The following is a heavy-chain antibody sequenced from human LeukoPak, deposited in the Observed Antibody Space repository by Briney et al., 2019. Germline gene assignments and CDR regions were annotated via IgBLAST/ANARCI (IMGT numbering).Heavy chain of an antibody. J-gene: IGHJ4*02. CDR3: ASAPEFYGDYWLGYFDY. CDR1: GYTFTSYG. Sequence: ASVKVSCKASGYTFTSYGISWVRQAPGQGLEWMGWISAYNGNTDYAQKLQGRVTMTTDTSTSTAYMELRSLRSDDMAVYYCASAPEFYGDYWLGYFDYWGQGTLVTVSS. D-gene: IGHD4-17*01. V-gene: IGHV1-18*03. CDR2: ISAYNGNT.